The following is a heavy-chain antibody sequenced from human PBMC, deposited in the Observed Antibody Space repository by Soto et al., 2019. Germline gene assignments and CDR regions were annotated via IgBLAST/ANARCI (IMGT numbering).Heavy chain of an antibody. D-gene: IGHD2-2*01. CDR1: GFSLTTTAMC. CDR3: ARRFGPAALSLDD. Sequence: SVPTLVNPTQTLTLTCTFSGFSLTTTAMCVSWIRQPPGKALEWLALITWHDAKYYSTSLQTRLTISKDTSKNQVVLTVTNMEPCYTATYYCARRFGPAALSLDDWGQGALVILSS. V-gene: IGHV2-70*01. CDR2: ITWHDAK. J-gene: IGHJ4*02.